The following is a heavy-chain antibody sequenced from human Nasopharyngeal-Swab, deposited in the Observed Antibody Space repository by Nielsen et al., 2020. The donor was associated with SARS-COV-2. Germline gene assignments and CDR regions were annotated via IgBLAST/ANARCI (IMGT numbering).Heavy chain of an antibody. CDR3: ARAHYYDILTGYFLPGMGVMDV. V-gene: IGHV4-4*02. J-gene: IGHJ6*03. D-gene: IGHD3-9*01. CDR2: IYHSGST. Sequence: VRQAPGKGLEWIGEIYHSGSTNYNPSLKSRVTISVDKSKNQFSLKLSSVTAADTAVYYCARAHYYDILTGYFLPGMGVMDVWGKGTTVTVSS.